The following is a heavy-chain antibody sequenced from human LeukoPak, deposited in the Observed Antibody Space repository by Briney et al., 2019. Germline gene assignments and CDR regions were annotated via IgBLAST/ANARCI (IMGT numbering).Heavy chain of an antibody. J-gene: IGHJ5*02. CDR2: ISSSSSYI. Sequence: GGSLRLSCAASGFTFSSYSMNWVRQAPGKGLEWVSSISSSSSYIYYADSVKGRFTISRDNAKNSLYLQMNSLRAEDTAVYYCVRDATITMVRGANWFDPWGQGTLVTVSS. CDR1: GFTFSSYS. CDR3: VRDATITMVRGANWFDP. V-gene: IGHV3-21*01. D-gene: IGHD3-10*01.